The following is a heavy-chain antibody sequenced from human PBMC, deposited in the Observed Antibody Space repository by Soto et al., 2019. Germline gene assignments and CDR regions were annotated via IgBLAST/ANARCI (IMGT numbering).Heavy chain of an antibody. D-gene: IGHD2-15*01. CDR2: ITAAGDGT. CDR1: GITFSNYM. CDR3: APHEDCSGGSCQYDAVGI. V-gene: IGHV3-23*01. J-gene: IGHJ3*02. Sequence: EVQVLESGGGLVQPGGSLRLSCEASGITFSNYMMTWIRQAPGKGLEWVSTITAAGDGTYYADSVKGRFTMSRETSKNTLYLQMSRLRADDTAVYYCAPHEDCSGGSCQYDAVGIRGQGTMVTVSS.